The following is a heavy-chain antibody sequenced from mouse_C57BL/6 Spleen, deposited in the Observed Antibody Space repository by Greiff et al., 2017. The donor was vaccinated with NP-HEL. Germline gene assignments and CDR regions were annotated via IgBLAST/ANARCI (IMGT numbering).Heavy chain of an antibody. D-gene: IGHD1-1*01. J-gene: IGHJ2*01. V-gene: IGHV1-26*01. Sequence: EVQLQQSGPELVKPGASVKISCKASGYTFTDYYMNWVKQSHGKSLEWIGDINPNNGGTSYNQKFKGKATLTVDKSSSTAYMDLRSLTSEESSGYYCARGITSGVARECYFDYWGQGTTLTVSS. CDR3: ARGITSGVARECYFDY. CDR2: INPNNGGT. CDR1: GYTFTDYY.